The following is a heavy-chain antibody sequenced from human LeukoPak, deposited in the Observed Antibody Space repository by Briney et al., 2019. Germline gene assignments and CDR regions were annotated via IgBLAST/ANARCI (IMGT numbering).Heavy chain of an antibody. CDR1: GFTFSDYY. V-gene: IGHV4-59*01. CDR2: ISNTGHT. J-gene: IGHJ4*02. D-gene: IGHD1-26*01. CDR3: AKSVGSGNYFDS. Sequence: GSLRLSCAASGFTFSDYYMSWIRQAPGKGLEWLGYISNTGHTDYNPSLKSRVTISLDTSKNQFSLKLSSVTAADTAVYYCAKSVGSGNYFDSWGQGTLVTVSS.